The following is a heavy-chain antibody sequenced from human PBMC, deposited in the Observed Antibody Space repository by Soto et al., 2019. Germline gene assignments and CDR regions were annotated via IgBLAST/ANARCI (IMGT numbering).Heavy chain of an antibody. CDR3: ALALGPTTGLDY. D-gene: IGHD1-26*01. Sequence: QVQLQESGPGLVKPSQTLCLTCSVSGASTVSHYHWTWIRQPPGKGLEWMGYIFNSGTTFYNPSLTSRLSISMDTSGNHFSLQLRSVTAADTDVYYCALALGPTTGLDYWGQGTLVTVSS. CDR2: IFNSGTT. J-gene: IGHJ4*02. V-gene: IGHV4-31*02. CDR1: GASTVSHYH.